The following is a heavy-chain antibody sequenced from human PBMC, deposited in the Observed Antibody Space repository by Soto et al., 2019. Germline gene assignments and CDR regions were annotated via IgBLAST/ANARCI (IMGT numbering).Heavy chain of an antibody. CDR3: ASAPYSGSYYVFDY. V-gene: IGHV4-59*01. D-gene: IGHD1-26*01. J-gene: IGHJ4*02. CDR1: GGSISSYY. CDR2: IYYSGST. Sequence: SETLSLTCTVSGGSISSYYWSWIRQPPGKGLEWIGYIYYSGSTNYNPSLKSRVTISVDTSKNQFSLKLSSVTAADTAVYYCASAPYSGSYYVFDYWGQGTLVTVSS.